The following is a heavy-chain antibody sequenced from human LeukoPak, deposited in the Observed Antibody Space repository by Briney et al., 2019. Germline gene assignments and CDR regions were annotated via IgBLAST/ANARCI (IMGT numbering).Heavy chain of an antibody. D-gene: IGHD2-2*01. Sequence: ASVKVSCKASGYTFTGYYMHWVRQAPGQGLGWMGWINPNSGGTNYAQKFQGRVTMTRDTSISTAYMELSRLRSDDTAVYYCAGKDIVVVPAATSRHYYYYYYMDVWGKGTTVTISS. J-gene: IGHJ6*03. CDR3: AGKDIVVVPAATSRHYYYYYYMDV. CDR1: GYTFTGYY. V-gene: IGHV1-2*02. CDR2: INPNSGGT.